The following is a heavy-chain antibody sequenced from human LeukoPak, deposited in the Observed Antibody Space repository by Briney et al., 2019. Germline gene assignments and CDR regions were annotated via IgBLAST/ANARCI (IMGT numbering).Heavy chain of an antibody. CDR1: GYTFTGYY. D-gene: IGHD3-22*01. CDR2: INPNSGGT. CDR3: ARGSRRYYDSPDFDY. J-gene: IGHJ4*02. Sequence: ASVKVSCKASGYTFTGYYMHWVRQAPGQGLEWMGWINPNSGGTNYAQKFQGRVTMTRDTSISTAYMELSRLRSDDTAVYYCARGSRRYYDSPDFDYWGQGTLVTVSS. V-gene: IGHV1-2*02.